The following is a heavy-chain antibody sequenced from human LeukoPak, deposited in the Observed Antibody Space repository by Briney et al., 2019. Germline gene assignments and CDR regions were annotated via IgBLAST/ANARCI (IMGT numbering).Heavy chain of an antibody. Sequence: ASVKVSCKASGYTFTSYGIHWVRQAPGQGLEWMGWINTNTGNPTYAQGFTGRFVFSLETSVSTSYLQISSLKAEDTAVYYSARGRGSSARLGYYFYVMDVLGKGTTVTVSS. CDR1: GYTFTSYG. V-gene: IGHV7-4-1*02. D-gene: IGHD1-26*01. CDR2: INTNTGNP. J-gene: IGHJ6*03. CDR3: ARGRGSSARLGYYFYVMDV.